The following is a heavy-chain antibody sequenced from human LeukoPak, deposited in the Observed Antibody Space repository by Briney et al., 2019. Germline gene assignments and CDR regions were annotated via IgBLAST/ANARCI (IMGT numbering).Heavy chain of an antibody. V-gene: IGHV4-30-2*01. D-gene: IGHD2-2*01. CDR2: IYHSGST. CDR1: GGSISSGGYS. CDR3: ARYCSSTSCYYGYFDY. J-gene: IGHJ4*02. Sequence: SETLSLTCAVSGGSISSGGYSWSWIRQPPGKGLEWIGYIYHSGSTYYNPSLKSRVTISVDRSKNQFSLKLSSVTAADTAVYYCARYCSSTSCYYGYFDYWGQGTLVTVSS.